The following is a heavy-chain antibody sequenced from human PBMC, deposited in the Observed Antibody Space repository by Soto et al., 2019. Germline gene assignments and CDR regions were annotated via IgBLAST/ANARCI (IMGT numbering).Heavy chain of an antibody. CDR2: IYYSGST. CDR1: GGSISSGGYY. J-gene: IGHJ6*03. Sequence: QVQLQESGPGLVKPSQTLSLTCTVSGGSISSGGYYWSWIRQHPGKGLEWIGYIYYSGSTYYNPSLQSRVTTSVVTSKKQVTVKLSCVTAADTAVYYCARVPRDCSGGSCYYYYYHDMDVWGKGTTVTVSS. V-gene: IGHV4-31*03. CDR3: ARVPRDCSGGSCYYYYYHDMDV. D-gene: IGHD2-15*01.